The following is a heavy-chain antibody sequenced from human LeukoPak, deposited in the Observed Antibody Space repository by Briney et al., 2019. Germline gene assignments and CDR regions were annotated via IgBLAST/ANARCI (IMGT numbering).Heavy chain of an antibody. CDR2: ISDSDGGT. CDR1: GFTFSSYA. CDR3: AKDPMTTVTTTAY. D-gene: IGHD4-17*01. J-gene: IGHJ4*02. Sequence: GGSLRLSCAASGFTFSSYAMSWVRQAPGKGLEWVSSISDSDGGTYYADSVKGRFTISRDNSKNTLYLQMNSLRAEDTAVYYCAKDPMTTVTTTAYWGQGTLVTVSS. V-gene: IGHV3-23*01.